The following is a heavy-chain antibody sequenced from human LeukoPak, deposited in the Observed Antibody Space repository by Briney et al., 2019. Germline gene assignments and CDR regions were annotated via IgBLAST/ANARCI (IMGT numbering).Heavy chain of an antibody. Sequence: GGSLRLSCAASGFTFSSYWMHWVRQAPGKGLEWVSAISGSGGSTYYADSVKGRFTISRDNSKNTLYLQMNSLRAEDTAVYYCGKDSSSWYQRDYWGQGTLVTVSS. V-gene: IGHV3-23*01. CDR3: GKDSSSWYQRDY. J-gene: IGHJ4*02. D-gene: IGHD6-13*01. CDR2: ISGSGGST. CDR1: GFTFSSYW.